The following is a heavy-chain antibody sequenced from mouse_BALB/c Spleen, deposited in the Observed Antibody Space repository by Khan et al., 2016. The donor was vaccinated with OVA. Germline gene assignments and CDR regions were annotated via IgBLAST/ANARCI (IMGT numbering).Heavy chain of an antibody. D-gene: IGHD2-14*01. J-gene: IGHJ3*01. V-gene: IGHV1-4*01. CDR3: VRDGAYHRNDGWFAY. CDR2: INPSNGYT. Sequence: VLLQESGAELARPVASVKMSCKASGYTFTSYTIHWIKKRPGQGLEWIGYINPSNGYTNYNQKFKDKATLTTDKSSTTAYLQLSSLTSDDSAVYNCVRDGAYHRNDGWFAYWGQGTLVTVSA. CDR1: GYTFTSYT.